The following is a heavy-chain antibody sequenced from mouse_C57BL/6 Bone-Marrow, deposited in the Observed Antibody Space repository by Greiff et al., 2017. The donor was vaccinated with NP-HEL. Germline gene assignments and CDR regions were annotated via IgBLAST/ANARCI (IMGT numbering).Heavy chain of an antibody. Sequence: VQLQQSGAELVKPGASVKISCKASGYEFSNYWMNWVKQRPGKGLEWIGQIYPGDGDTNYNGKFKDKATLTAAKSFSTAYMQLSRLTSEDSAVYFCARGAYWGRGTLVTVSA. J-gene: IGHJ3*01. V-gene: IGHV1-80*01. CDR2: IYPGDGDT. CDR3: ARGAY. CDR1: GYEFSNYW.